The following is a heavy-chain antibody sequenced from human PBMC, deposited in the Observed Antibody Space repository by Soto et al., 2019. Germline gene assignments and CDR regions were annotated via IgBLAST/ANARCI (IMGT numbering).Heavy chain of an antibody. V-gene: IGHV5-51*01. CDR3: ARAPYNHNAGAFDF. D-gene: IGHD1-20*01. CDR2: IYSRDSDT. J-gene: IGHJ4*02. CDR1: GYRFTNFW. Sequence: RGESLKISCQGSGYRFTNFWIGWVRQRPGKGLEWMGIIYSRDSDTRYSPSFQGQVTISVDSSISTAYLQWSSLKASDTAIYYCARAPYNHNAGAFDFSGQATLVTVS.